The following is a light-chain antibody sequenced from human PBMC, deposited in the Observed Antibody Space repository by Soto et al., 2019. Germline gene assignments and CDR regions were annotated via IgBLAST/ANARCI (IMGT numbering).Light chain of an antibody. CDR2: DAS. CDR3: QQYNSYPWT. J-gene: IGKJ1*01. V-gene: IGKV1-5*01. Sequence: DIRLTQSPSSLSASVGDRVTISCRASQGISRWLAWYQQKSGKAPKFLIYDASSLESGVPSRFSGSGSGTEFTLTISTLQPDDFATYYCQQYNSYPWTFGQGTKVEIK. CDR1: QGISRW.